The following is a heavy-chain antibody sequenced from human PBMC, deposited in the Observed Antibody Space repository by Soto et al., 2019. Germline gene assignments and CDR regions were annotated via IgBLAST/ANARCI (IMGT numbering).Heavy chain of an antibody. CDR2: INHLETT. D-gene: IGHD1-26*01. CDR1: GASITFGGYS. Sequence: SEILSLTCTVSGASITFGGYSWSRIRQTPGKGLEWIGYINHLETTFYNPSFESRLTLSIDRAKNQFSLKLHSMSAADRAVYFCARGGGSDSFDYWGQGILVTVSS. CDR3: ARGGGSDSFDY. V-gene: IGHV4-30-2*01. J-gene: IGHJ4*02.